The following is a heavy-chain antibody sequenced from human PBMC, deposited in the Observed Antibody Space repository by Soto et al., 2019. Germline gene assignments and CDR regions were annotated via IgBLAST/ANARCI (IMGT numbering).Heavy chain of an antibody. V-gene: IGHV4-31*03. CDR2: IYYSGST. J-gene: IGHJ5*02. D-gene: IGHD3-10*01. CDR3: ARSWPSMVRGVITP. Sequence: QVQLQESGPGLVKPSQTLSLTCTVSGGSISSGGYYWSWIRQHPGKGLEWIGYIYYSGSTYYNPSLKGRVTISVDTAKNQFSLKLSSVTAADTAVYYCARSWPSMVRGVITPWGQGTLVTVSS. CDR1: GGSISSGGYY.